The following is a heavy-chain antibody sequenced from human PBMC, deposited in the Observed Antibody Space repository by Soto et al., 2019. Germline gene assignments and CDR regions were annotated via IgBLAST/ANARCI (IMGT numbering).Heavy chain of an antibody. J-gene: IGHJ3*02. CDR1: GGTFSSYT. CDR2: IIPILGIA. V-gene: IGHV1-69*02. CDR3: ARWGDYYDSSEYAFDI. Sequence: ASVKVSCKASGGTFSSYTISWVRQAPGQGLEWMGRIIPILGIANYAQKFQGRVTITADKSTSTAYMELSSLRSEDTAVYYCARWGDYYDSSEYAFDIWGQGTMVTVSS. D-gene: IGHD3-22*01.